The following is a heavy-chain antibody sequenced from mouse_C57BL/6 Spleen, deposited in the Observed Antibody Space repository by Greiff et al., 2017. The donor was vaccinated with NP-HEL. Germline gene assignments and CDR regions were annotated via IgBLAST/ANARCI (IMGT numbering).Heavy chain of an antibody. Sequence: VQLQQSGPELVKPGASVKISCKASGYAFSSSWMNWVKQRPGKGLEWIGRIYPGDGDTNYNGKFKGKATLTADKSSSTAYMQLSSLTSEDSAVYFCARSYDGSSSSWFAYWGQGTLVTVSA. CDR3: ARSYDGSSSSWFAY. V-gene: IGHV1-82*01. CDR2: IYPGDGDT. CDR1: GYAFSSSW. D-gene: IGHD1-1*01. J-gene: IGHJ3*01.